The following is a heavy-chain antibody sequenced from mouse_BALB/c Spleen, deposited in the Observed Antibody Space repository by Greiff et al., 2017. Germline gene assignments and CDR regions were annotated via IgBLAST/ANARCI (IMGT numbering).Heavy chain of an antibody. CDR2: ISDGGSYT. V-gene: IGHV5-4*02. J-gene: IGHJ4*01. CDR1: GFTFSDYY. CDR3: ARGAGNSYAMDY. Sequence: EVMLVESGGGLVKPGGSLKLSCAASGFTFSDYYMYWVRQTPEKRLEWVATISDGGSYTYYPDSVKGRFTISRDNAKNNLYLEMSSLRSEDTAMYYCARGAGNSYAMDYWGQGTSVTVSS. D-gene: IGHD2-1*01.